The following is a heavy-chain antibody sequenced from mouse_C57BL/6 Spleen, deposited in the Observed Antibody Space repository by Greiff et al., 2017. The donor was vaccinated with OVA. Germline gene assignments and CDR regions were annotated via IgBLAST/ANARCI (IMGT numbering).Heavy chain of an antibody. CDR3: ARNYYGSSYAMDY. V-gene: IGHV1-50*01. J-gene: IGHJ4*01. CDR1: GYTFTSYW. D-gene: IGHD1-1*01. Sequence: QVQLQQPGAELVKPGASVKLSCKASGYTFTSYWMQWVKQRPGQGLEWIGEIDPSDSYTNYNQKFKGKATLTVDTSSSTAYMQLSSLTSEDSAAYYCARNYYGSSYAMDYWGQGTSVTVSS. CDR2: IDPSDSYT.